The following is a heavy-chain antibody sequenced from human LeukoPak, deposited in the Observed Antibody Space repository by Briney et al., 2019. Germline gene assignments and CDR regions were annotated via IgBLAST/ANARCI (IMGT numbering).Heavy chain of an antibody. J-gene: IGHJ4*02. Sequence: PGGCLRLSCVASGFTFSDYYMSWVRQPPGKGLEWVANIKQDGSEKYYVDSVKGRFTISRDNAKNSLFLQMNSLRAEDTAVYYCAREVTPYYWGQGTLVTVSS. CDR1: GFTFSDYY. CDR2: IKQDGSEK. V-gene: IGHV3-7*01. CDR3: AREVTPYY. D-gene: IGHD4-23*01.